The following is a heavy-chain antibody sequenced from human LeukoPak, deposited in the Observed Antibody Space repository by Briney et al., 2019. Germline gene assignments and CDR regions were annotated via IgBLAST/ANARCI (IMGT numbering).Heavy chain of an antibody. Sequence: GASVKVSCKASGGTFSSYAISWVRQAPGQGLEWMGGIIPIFGTANYAQKFQGRVTITADESTSTAYMELSSLRSEDTAVYYCARACCTNGVCYEGYFDYWGQGTLVTVSS. D-gene: IGHD2-8*01. CDR1: GGTFSSYA. V-gene: IGHV1-69*13. CDR2: IIPIFGTA. CDR3: ARACCTNGVCYEGYFDY. J-gene: IGHJ4*02.